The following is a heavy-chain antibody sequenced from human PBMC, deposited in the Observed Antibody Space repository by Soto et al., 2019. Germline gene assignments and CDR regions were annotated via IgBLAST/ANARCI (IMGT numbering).Heavy chain of an antibody. CDR3: ARGALLRLGSWEPKFDY. V-gene: IGHV1-46*01. Sequence: ASVKVSCKASGYTSTTYYMHWVRQAPGQGLEWMGIINPSGGSTNYAQKFQGRVTMTRDTSTSTVYMELSSLRSEDTAVYYCARGALLRLGSWEPKFDYWGQGTLVTVSS. J-gene: IGHJ4*02. CDR2: INPSGGST. CDR1: GYTSTTYY. D-gene: IGHD6-13*01.